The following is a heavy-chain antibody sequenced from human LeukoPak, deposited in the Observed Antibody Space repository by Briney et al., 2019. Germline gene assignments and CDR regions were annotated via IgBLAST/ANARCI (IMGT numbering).Heavy chain of an antibody. D-gene: IGHD3-10*01. CDR3: ARDYVSGSFGP. Sequence: SETLSLTCTVSGYSISSGYYWGWIRQPPGKGLEWIGSIYHSGSTYYNPSLKSRVTISVDTSKNQFSLKLSSVTAADTAVYYCARDYVSGSFGPWGQGTLVTVSS. V-gene: IGHV4-38-2*02. CDR2: IYHSGST. J-gene: IGHJ5*02. CDR1: GYSISSGYY.